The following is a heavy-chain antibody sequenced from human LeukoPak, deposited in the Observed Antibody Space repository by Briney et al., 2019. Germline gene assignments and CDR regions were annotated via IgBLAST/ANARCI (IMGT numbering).Heavy chain of an antibody. CDR2: ISAYNGNT. D-gene: IGHD3-16*01. Sequence: ASVKVSCKASGYTFTSYAMHWVRQAPGQRLEWMGWISAYNGNTNYAQKLQGRVTMTTDTSTSTACMELRSLRSDDTAVYYCARGGDVYFDYWGQGTPVTVSS. CDR3: ARGGDVYFDY. J-gene: IGHJ4*02. CDR1: GYTFTSYA. V-gene: IGHV1-18*01.